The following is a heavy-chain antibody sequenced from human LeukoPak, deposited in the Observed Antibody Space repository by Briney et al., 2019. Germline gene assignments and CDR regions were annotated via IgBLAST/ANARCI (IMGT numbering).Heavy chain of an antibody. V-gene: IGHV3-53*01. J-gene: IGHJ6*02. CDR2: IYSGGST. CDR3: ARDRYYYGMDV. Sequence: GGSLRLSCAASGFTVSSNYMSWVRQAPGKGLEWVSVIYSGGSTYYADSVKGRFTFSRDNSKNTLYLQMNSLRAEDTAVYYCARDRYYYGMDVWGQGTTVTVSS. CDR1: GFTVSSNY.